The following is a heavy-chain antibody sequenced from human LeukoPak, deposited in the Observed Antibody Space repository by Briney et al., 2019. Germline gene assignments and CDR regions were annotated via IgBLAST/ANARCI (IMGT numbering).Heavy chain of an antibody. J-gene: IGHJ5*02. CDR2: INHSGST. V-gene: IGHV4-34*01. CDR3: ARRKGGWLRWFDP. CDR1: GGSFSGYY. Sequence: SETLSLTCAVYGGSFSGYYWSWIRQPPGKGLEWIGEINHSGSTNYNPSLKSRVTISVDTSKNQFSLKLSSVTAADTAVYYCARRKGGWLRWFDPWGQGTLVTVSS. D-gene: IGHD5-12*01.